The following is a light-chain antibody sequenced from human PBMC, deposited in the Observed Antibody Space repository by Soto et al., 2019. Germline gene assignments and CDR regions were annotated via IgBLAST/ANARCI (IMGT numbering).Light chain of an antibody. Sequence: ELVMTQSPATLSVSPGARATLSCRASQSVSSSFAGYQQKPGQASRLMIYGATTRATGIPARFSGSGSGTEFTLNNSGLQSEDFAVYYCKQYNTWPPGPLGQGTKVEIK. V-gene: IGKV3-15*01. CDR1: QSVSSS. CDR2: GAT. J-gene: IGKJ1*01. CDR3: KQYNTWPPGP.